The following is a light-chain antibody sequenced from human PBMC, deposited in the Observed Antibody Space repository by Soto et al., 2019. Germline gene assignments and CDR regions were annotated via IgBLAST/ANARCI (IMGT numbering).Light chain of an antibody. CDR1: SSDVGGYNY. CDR3: SSYTSSNYYV. Sequence: QSVLTQPASVSGSPGQTITLSCTGTSSDVGGYNYVSWYQQHPGKAPKLMIYEVSKRPSEVFNRLSGSKSGNTASLTISGLQAEDVADYYCSSYTSSNYYVFGTGTKVIVL. J-gene: IGLJ1*01. CDR2: EVS. V-gene: IGLV2-14*01.